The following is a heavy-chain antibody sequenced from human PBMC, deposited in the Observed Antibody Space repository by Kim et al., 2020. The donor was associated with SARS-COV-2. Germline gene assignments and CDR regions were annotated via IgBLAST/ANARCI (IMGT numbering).Heavy chain of an antibody. Sequence: KLKGRVTMTTDTSTSTAYMELRSLRSDDTAVYYCARDIVVVPAAFSYGMDVWGQGTTVTVSS. D-gene: IGHD2-2*01. V-gene: IGHV1-18*01. CDR3: ARDIVVVPAAFSYGMDV. J-gene: IGHJ6*02.